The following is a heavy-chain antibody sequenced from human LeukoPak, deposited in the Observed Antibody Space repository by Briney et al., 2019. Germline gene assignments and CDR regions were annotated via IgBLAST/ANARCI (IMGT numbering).Heavy chain of an antibody. CDR1: GFTFSSYA. D-gene: IGHD3-22*01. J-gene: IGHJ3*02. CDR2: ISGSGGST. CDR3: AREAHYYDTLGSVHPLAFDI. Sequence: QPGGSLRLSCAASGFTFSSYAMSWVRQAPGKGLEWVSAISGSGGSTYYADSVKGRFTISRDNSKNTLYLQMNSLRAEDTALYYCAREAHYYDTLGSVHPLAFDIWGQGTTVTVSS. V-gene: IGHV3-23*01.